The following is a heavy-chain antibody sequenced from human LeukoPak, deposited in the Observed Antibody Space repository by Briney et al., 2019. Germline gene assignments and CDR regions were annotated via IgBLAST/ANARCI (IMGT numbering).Heavy chain of an antibody. CDR3: ARVPAGELLAYYFDY. J-gene: IGHJ4*02. CDR1: GFTFSSYA. V-gene: IGHV3-64*01. D-gene: IGHD1-26*01. Sequence: PGGSLRLSCAASGFTFSSYAMHWVRQAPGKGLEYVSAISSNAGSKYYANSVKGRFTISRDNSKNTLYLQMGSLRAEDMAVYYCARVPAGELLAYYFDYWGQGTLVTVSS. CDR2: ISSNAGSK.